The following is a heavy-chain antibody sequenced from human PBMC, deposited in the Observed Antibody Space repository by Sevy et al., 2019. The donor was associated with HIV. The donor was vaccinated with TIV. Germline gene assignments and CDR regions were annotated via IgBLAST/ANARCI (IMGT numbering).Heavy chain of an antibody. Sequence: SETLSLACSVSGGSFSGYYWSWIRQPPGKGLEWIGYIYDSGRTNYNPSLKRRVNISEDTSKNQFSLKLNSVTAADTAVYYCARSLNHYDSSGYQMGFDYWGQGTLVTVSS. CDR1: GGSFSGYY. V-gene: IGHV4-59*01. CDR2: IYDSGRT. J-gene: IGHJ4*02. D-gene: IGHD3-22*01. CDR3: ARSLNHYDSSGYQMGFDY.